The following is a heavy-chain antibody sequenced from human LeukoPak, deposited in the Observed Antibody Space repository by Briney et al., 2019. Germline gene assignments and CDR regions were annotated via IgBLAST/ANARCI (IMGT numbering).Heavy chain of an antibody. Sequence: PGGSLRLSCAASGFTFSNYGMDWVRQAPGKGLEWVSYISSSSSSIYYADSVKGRFTISRDNAKNSLFLQMNSLRAEDTAVYYCARGGAARPDYWGQGPLVTVSS. J-gene: IGHJ4*02. V-gene: IGHV3-48*01. CDR2: ISSSSSSI. CDR1: GFTFSNYG. CDR3: ARGGAARPDY. D-gene: IGHD6-6*01.